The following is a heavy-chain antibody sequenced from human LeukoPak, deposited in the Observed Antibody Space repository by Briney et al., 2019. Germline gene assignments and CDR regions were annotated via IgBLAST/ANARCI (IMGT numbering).Heavy chain of an antibody. J-gene: IGHJ6*02. V-gene: IGHV3-13*01. D-gene: IGHD1-26*01. Sequence: GGSLRLSCAASGFTFSSYDMHWVRHATGKGLEWVSAIGTAGDTYYPGSVKGRFTISRENAKNSLYLQMNSLRAGDTAVYYCARYTTLYYGMDVWGQGTTVTVSS. CDR3: ARYTTLYYGMDV. CDR1: GFTFSSYD. CDR2: IGTAGDT.